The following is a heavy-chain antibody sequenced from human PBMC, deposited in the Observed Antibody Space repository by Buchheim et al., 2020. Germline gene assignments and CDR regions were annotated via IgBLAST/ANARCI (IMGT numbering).Heavy chain of an antibody. Sequence: QVQLQESGPGLVKPSQTLSLTCTVSGGSISSGSYYWSWIRQPAGKGLEWIGRIYTSGSTNYNPSLKIRVTISVDTSKNQFSLKLSSVTAADTAVYYCARNSITKNYYYYGMDVWGQGTT. CDR3: ARNSITKNYYYYGMDV. D-gene: IGHD1-14*01. CDR2: IYTSGST. CDR1: GGSISSGSYY. V-gene: IGHV4-61*02. J-gene: IGHJ6*02.